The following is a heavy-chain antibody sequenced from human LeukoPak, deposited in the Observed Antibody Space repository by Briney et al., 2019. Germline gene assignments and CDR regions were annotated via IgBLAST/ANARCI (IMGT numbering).Heavy chain of an antibody. CDR3: ATGERMVRGDGVDY. D-gene: IGHD3-10*01. CDR2: IYSGGST. J-gene: IGHJ4*02. CDR1: GFTVRSNY. Sequence: GGSLRLSCAASGFTVRSNYMSWVRQAPGKGLEWVSVIYSGGSTYYADSVKGRFTISRDNSKNTLYLQMNSLRAEDTAVYFCATGERMVRGDGVDYWGQGTLVTVSS. V-gene: IGHV3-66*01.